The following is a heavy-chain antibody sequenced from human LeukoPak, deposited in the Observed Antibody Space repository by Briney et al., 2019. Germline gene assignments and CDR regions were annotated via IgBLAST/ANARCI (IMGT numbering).Heavy chain of an antibody. CDR1: GFTFNSYA. Sequence: GGSLRLSCAASGFTFNSYAMHWVRQAPGKGLEWVAVISDDGSNKYYVDSVKGRFTISRDNAKNSLYLQMNSLRAEDTAVYYCARDRYYDSSGYFDAFDIWGQGTMVTVSS. CDR3: ARDRYYDSSGYFDAFDI. D-gene: IGHD3-22*01. CDR2: ISDDGSNK. V-gene: IGHV3-30*03. J-gene: IGHJ3*02.